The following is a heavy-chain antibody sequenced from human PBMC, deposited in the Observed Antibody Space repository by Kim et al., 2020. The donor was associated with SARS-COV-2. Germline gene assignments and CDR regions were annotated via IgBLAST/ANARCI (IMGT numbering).Heavy chain of an antibody. J-gene: IGHJ5*01. V-gene: IGHV3-21*04. CDR1: GFTFSSYS. CDR3: ARGYRIRTAIAAAGTRLDS. Sequence: GGSLRLSCAASGFTFSSYSMNWVRQAPGKGLEWVSSISSSSSYIYYADSVKGRFTISRDNAKNSLYLQMNSLRAEDTAVYYCARGYRIRTAIAAAGTRLDSWGAGTLVTVSS. CDR2: ISSSSSYI. D-gene: IGHD6-13*01.